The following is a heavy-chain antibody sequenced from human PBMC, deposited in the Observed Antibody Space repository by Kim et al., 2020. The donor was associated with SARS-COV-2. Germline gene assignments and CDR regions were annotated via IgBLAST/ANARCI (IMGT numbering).Heavy chain of an antibody. Sequence: GGSLRLSCAASGFTFSNHAMHWVRQAPGKGLELVAVISYDGSNKYYADSVKGRFTMSRDNSKNTLYVQMNSLRNEDTAIYYCARDRVVMGIGEIGYWGQGTLVTVSS. V-gene: IGHV3-30*04. CDR1: GFTFSNHA. CDR2: ISYDGSNK. CDR3: ARDRVVMGIGEIGY. D-gene: IGHD2-21*01. J-gene: IGHJ4*02.